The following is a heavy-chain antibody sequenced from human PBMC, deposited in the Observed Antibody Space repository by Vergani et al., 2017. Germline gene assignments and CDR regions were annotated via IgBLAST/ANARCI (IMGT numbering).Heavy chain of an antibody. J-gene: IGHJ3*02. Sequence: QVQLVQSGAEVKKPGASVKVSCKASGYTFTSYYMHWVRQAPGQGLEWMGIINPSGGSTSYAQKVQGRVTMTRDTSTSTVYMELSSLRSEDTAVYYCARGLKIYYYDSSGYYSGAFDIWGQGTMVTVSS. CDR3: ARGLKIYYYDSSGYYSGAFDI. V-gene: IGHV1-46*01. CDR1: GYTFTSYY. D-gene: IGHD3-22*01. CDR2: INPSGGST.